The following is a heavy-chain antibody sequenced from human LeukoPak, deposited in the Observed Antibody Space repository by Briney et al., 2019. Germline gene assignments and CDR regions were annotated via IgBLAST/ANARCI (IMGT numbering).Heavy chain of an antibody. J-gene: IGHJ5*02. CDR3: ARGGGSYWVDWFDP. V-gene: IGHV1-2*02. CDR1: GYTFTGYY. D-gene: IGHD1-26*01. CDR2: INPNSGGT. Sequence: ASVKVSCKASGYTFTGYYMHWVRLAPGQGLEWMGWINPNSGGTNYAQKFQGRVTMTRDTSISTAYMELSRLRSDDTAVYYCARGGGSYWVDWFDPWGQGTLVTVSS.